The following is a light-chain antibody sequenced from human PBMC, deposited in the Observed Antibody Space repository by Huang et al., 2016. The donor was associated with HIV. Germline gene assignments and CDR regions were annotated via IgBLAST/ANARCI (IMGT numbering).Light chain of an antibody. CDR1: QGISGW. V-gene: IGKV1D-12*01. Sequence: DIQMTQSPSSVSASAGDRVNITCRASQGISGWLAGDQQKPGKAPKLLIYAASSLQSGVPSRFSGSGSGTDFTLTISSLQPEDFATYYCQQANSLPPTFGGGTKVEIK. CDR3: QQANSLPPT. CDR2: AAS. J-gene: IGKJ4*01.